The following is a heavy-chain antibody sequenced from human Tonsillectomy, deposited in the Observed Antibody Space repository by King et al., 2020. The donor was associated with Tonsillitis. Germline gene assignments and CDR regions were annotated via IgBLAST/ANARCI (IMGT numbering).Heavy chain of an antibody. J-gene: IGHJ6*02. D-gene: IGHD2-15*01. Sequence: VQLVESGGGLVQPGGSLSLSCAASGFTFSSYAMSWVRQAPGKGLEWVSAISGSGGSTYYADSVKGRFTISRDNSKNTLYLQMNSLRAEDTAVYYCEKSPPYIVVVVAATGGMYVWGQGTTVTVSS. CDR1: GFTFSSYA. V-gene: IGHV3-23*04. CDR2: ISGSGGST. CDR3: EKSPPYIVVVVAATGGMYV.